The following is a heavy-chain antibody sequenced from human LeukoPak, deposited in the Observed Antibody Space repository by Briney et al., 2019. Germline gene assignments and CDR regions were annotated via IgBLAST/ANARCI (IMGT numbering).Heavy chain of an antibody. J-gene: IGHJ4*02. CDR3: AKDRATVTHFDY. D-gene: IGHD4-17*01. V-gene: IGHV3-53*01. CDR2: IYSGGST. CDR1: GFTVSSNY. Sequence: GGSLRLSCAASGFTVSSNYMSWVRQAPGKGLEWVSVIYSGGSTYYADSVKGRFTISRDNSKNTLYLQMNSLRAEDTAVYYCAKDRATVTHFDYWGQGTLVTVSS.